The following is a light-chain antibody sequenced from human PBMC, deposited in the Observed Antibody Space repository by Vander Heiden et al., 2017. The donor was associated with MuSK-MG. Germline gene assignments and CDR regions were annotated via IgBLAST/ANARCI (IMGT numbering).Light chain of an antibody. V-gene: IGKV1-39*01. CDR1: QSISSY. J-gene: IGKJ2*01. CDR2: AAS. Sequence: QMTTSPSSLSASAGDRVTITCRASQSISSYLYWYQQKPGKAPKLLIYAASSVQTGVPARFSGSGSGTDFTLTISRLQAEDVATEYCQQSYSTPPYTFGQGTKLEIK. CDR3: QQSYSTPPYT.